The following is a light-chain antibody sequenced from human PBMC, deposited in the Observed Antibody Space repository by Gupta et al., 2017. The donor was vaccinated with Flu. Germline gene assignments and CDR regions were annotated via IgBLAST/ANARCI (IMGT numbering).Light chain of an antibody. J-gene: IGKJ1*01. Sequence: MTQSPSSLSAGLGDTVTITCRASHDIRSSVAWYQQKAGRPPKVLIYGASRLRRGISSRFSGRGSGTLFTLTITGLQREDTATYYCQKYDSTPWTFGQGTTVEVK. CDR2: GAS. CDR3: QKYDSTPWT. CDR1: HDIRSS. V-gene: IGKV1-27*01.